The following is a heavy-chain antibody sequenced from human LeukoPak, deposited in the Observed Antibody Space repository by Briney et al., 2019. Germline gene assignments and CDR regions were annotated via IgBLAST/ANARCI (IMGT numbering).Heavy chain of an antibody. J-gene: IGHJ5*02. CDR2: IYTSGST. V-gene: IGHV4-61*02. CDR3: ARSGYSYGSNVNWFNP. Sequence: SETLSLTCTVSGGSISSGSYYWSWIRQPAGKGLEWIGRIYTSGSTNYNPSLKSRVTISVDTSKNQFSLKLTSVTAADTAVYYCARSGYSYGSNVNWFNPWGQGTLVTVSS. D-gene: IGHD5-12*01. CDR1: GGSISSGSYY.